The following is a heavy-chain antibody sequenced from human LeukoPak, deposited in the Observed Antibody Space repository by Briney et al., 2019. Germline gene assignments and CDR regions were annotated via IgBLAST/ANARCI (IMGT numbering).Heavy chain of an antibody. V-gene: IGHV1-18*01. CDR1: GYIFTSYG. CDR3: ARNLGTAGVYYGMDV. D-gene: IGHD6-13*01. Sequence: ASVKVSCKASGYIFTSYGLSWVRQAPGQGLEWMGWISAYNGNTNYAQKVQGRVTMTTETSTRTAYVELGSLISDDTAVYYCARNLGTAGVYYGMDVWGQGTTVTVSS. J-gene: IGHJ6*02. CDR2: ISAYNGNT.